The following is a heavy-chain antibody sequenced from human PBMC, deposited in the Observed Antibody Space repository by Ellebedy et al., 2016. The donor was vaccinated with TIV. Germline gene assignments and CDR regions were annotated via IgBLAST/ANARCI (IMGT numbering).Heavy chain of an antibody. CDR2: IYYSGNT. V-gene: IGHV4-59*11. J-gene: IGHJ6*02. D-gene: IGHD2-15*01. CDR3: ARGFLLQMGGMDV. Sequence: MPSETLSLTCTVSGGSISGHYWNWIRQPPGKGLEWIGYIYYSGNTDYNPSLKSRVTMSVDTSKNQFSLKLRSVTAADTAVYYCARGFLLQMGGMDVWGQGTTVTVSS. CDR1: GGSISGHY.